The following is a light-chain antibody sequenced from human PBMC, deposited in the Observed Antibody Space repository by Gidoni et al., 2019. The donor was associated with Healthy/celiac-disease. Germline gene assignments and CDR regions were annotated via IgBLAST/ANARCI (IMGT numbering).Light chain of an antibody. Sequence: QSVSSSYLAWYQQKPGQAPRLLIYGASSRATGIPDRFSGSGSGTDFTLTISRLEPEDFAVYYCQQYGSSHTFXGXTKVEIK. V-gene: IGKV3-20*01. CDR3: QQYGSSHT. CDR1: QSVSSSY. CDR2: GAS. J-gene: IGKJ4*01.